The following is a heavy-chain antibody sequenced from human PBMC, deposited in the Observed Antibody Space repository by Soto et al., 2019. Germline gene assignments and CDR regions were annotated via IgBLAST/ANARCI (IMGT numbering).Heavy chain of an antibody. CDR2: IYYSGST. D-gene: IGHD2-15*01. V-gene: IGHV4-59*01. CDR3: ARAVDYYYGMDD. J-gene: IGHJ6*02. Sequence: QVQLQESGPGLVKPSETLSLTCTVSGGSISSYYWSWIRQPPGKGLEWLGYIYYSGSTNYNPSLKSRVTISVDTSKNQFSLKLSSVTAADTAVYYCARAVDYYYGMDDWGQGTTVTVSS. CDR1: GGSISSYY.